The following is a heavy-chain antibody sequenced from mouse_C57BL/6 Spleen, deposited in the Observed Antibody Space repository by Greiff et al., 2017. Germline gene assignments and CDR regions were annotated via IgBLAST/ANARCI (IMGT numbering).Heavy chain of an antibody. CDR1: GYTFTDYY. CDR2: IYPGSGNT. V-gene: IGHV1-76*01. CDR3: ARSEVYDGYPY. Sequence: QVQLQQSGAELVRPGASVKLSCKASGYTFTDYYINWVKQRPGQGLEWIARIYPGSGNTYYNEKFKGKATLTAEISSSTAYMQLSSLTSEDSAVYFCARSEVYDGYPYWGQGTTLTVSS. D-gene: IGHD2-3*01. J-gene: IGHJ2*01.